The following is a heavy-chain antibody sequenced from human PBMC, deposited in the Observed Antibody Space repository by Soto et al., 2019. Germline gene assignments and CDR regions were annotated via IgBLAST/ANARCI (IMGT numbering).Heavy chain of an antibody. J-gene: IGHJ6*03. Sequence: GSLRLSCTASTFTFINALMSWVRQAPGKGLEWVGRIKSKTDGGTTDYAAAVKGRFTISRDNSKNTLYLQMNSLRAEDTAVYYCAGRLAVTTYYYYMDVWGKGTTVTVSS. V-gene: IGHV3-15*07. D-gene: IGHD1-1*01. CDR1: TFTFINAL. CDR2: IKSKTDGGTT. CDR3: AGRLAVTTYYYYMDV.